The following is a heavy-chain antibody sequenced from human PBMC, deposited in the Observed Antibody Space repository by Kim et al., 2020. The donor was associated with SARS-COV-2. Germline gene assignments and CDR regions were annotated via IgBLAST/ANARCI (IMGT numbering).Heavy chain of an antibody. D-gene: IGHD4-17*01. CDR1: GGSISSGGYY. Sequence: SETLSLTCTVSGGSISSGGYYWSWFRQHPGKGLEWIGYIYYSGCTDYNASLKSRVTISVDTTKNQFSLNLSSVTAADTAVYYCARGGATVSPFDSWAHGT. V-gene: IGHV4-31*03. CDR2: IYYSGCT. J-gene: IGHJ4*01. CDR3: ARGGATVSPFDS.